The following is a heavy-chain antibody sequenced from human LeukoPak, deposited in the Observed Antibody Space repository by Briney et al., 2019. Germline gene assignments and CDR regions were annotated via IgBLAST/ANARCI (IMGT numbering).Heavy chain of an antibody. D-gene: IGHD6-13*01. V-gene: IGHV4-59*08. J-gene: IGHJ4*02. Sequence: PSETLSLTCTVSGASISSYYWSWIRQPPGKGLEWIGYISYSGSPNYNPSLKSRVTISADTSKNQFSLNLSSVTAADTAVCYCARVGHIVAAGTYDWWGQGTLVTVSS. CDR3: ARVGHIVAAGTYDW. CDR1: GASISSYY. CDR2: ISYSGSP.